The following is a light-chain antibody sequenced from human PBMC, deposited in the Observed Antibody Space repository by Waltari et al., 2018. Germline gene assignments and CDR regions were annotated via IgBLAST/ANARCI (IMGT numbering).Light chain of an antibody. CDR3: ETGGHGTWV. Sequence: SVKLTCTLSSGHSSNIVAWLQQQPGKGPRFLMKVNSDGSHTKGDEIPDRFSGSSSGAERYLTISNVQSEDEAEYFCETGGHGTWVFGGGTKLNVL. J-gene: IGLJ3*02. CDR2: VNSDGSH. CDR1: SGHSSNI. V-gene: IGLV4-69*01.